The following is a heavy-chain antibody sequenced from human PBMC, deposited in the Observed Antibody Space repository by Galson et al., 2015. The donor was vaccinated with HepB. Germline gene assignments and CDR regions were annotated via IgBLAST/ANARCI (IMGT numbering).Heavy chain of an antibody. J-gene: IGHJ6*02. CDR3: ARHTYYYVPYGMDV. Sequence: LSLTCTVSGGSISSSYYYWGWIRQPPGKGLEWIGSIYYSGSTYYNPSLKSRVTMSVDTSKKQFSLKLSSVTAADTAVYYCARHTYYYVPYGMDVWGQGTTVTVSS. CDR2: IYYSGST. CDR1: GGSISSSYYY. D-gene: IGHD3-10*02. V-gene: IGHV4-39*01.